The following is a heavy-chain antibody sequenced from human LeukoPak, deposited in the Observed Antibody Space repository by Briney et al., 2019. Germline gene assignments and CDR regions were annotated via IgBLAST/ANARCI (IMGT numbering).Heavy chain of an antibody. V-gene: IGHV4-59*01. D-gene: IGHD6-19*01. CDR2: IYYSGST. J-gene: IGHJ4*02. Sequence: SETLSLTCTVSGVSISSYYWSWIRQPPGKGLEWIGYIYYSGSTNYNPSLKSRVTISVDTSKNQFSLKLSSVTAADTAVYYCARESPEGAGLDYWGQGTLVTVSS. CDR1: GVSISSYY. CDR3: ARESPEGAGLDY.